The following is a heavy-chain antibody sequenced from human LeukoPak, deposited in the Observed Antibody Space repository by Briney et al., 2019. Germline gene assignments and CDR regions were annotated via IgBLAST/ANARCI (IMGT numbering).Heavy chain of an antibody. CDR1: GFTFRSHW. Sequence: GGSLRLSCVGSGFTFRSHWVNWGRQSPGKGLEWVANIKPDGIDKYYVDSARGRFTVYRDNAKNSAFLQMNSLRAEDTAIYYCATISAQTFDIWGQGTLVSVSS. D-gene: IGHD5-24*01. CDR3: ATISAQTFDI. V-gene: IGHV3-7*01. J-gene: IGHJ3*02. CDR2: IKPDGIDK.